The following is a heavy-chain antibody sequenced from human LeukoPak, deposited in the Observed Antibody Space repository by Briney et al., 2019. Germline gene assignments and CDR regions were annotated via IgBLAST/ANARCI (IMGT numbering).Heavy chain of an antibody. CDR2: ISSSGTTI. Sequence: GGSLRLSCAASGFTFSDYYMSWIRQAPGKGLEWLSYISSSGTTIYYTDSVKGRFTISRDNAKNSLYLQMNSLRAEDTAVYYCAMVAAKVYYYYYGMDVWGQGTTVTVSS. CDR3: AMVAAKVYYYYYGMDV. D-gene: IGHD2-15*01. J-gene: IGHJ6*02. CDR1: GFTFSDYY. V-gene: IGHV3-11*01.